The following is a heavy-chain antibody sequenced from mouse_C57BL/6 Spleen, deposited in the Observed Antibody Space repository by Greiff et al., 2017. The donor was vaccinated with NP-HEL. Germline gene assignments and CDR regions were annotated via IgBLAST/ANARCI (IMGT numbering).Heavy chain of an antibody. CDR3: ARGGYGSSRGWFAY. CDR1: GFTFSDYG. Sequence: DVMLVESGGGLVKPGGSLKLSCAASGFTFSDYGMHWVRQAPEKGLEWVAYISSGSSTIYYADTVKGRFTISRDNAKNTLFLQMTSLRSEDTAMYYCARGGYGSSRGWFAYWGQGTLVTVSA. CDR2: ISSGSSTI. J-gene: IGHJ3*01. D-gene: IGHD1-1*01. V-gene: IGHV5-17*01.